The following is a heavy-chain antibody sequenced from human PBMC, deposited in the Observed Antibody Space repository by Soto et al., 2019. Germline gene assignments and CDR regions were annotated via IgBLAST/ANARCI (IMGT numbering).Heavy chain of an antibody. D-gene: IGHD2-2*01. CDR1: GFTFSSYS. V-gene: IGHV3-21*01. J-gene: IGHJ4*02. CDR3: ARVSGQYQLLSPLDY. CDR2: ISSSSSYI. Sequence: KSGGSLRLSCAASGFTFSSYSMNWVRQAPGKGLEWVSSISSSSSYIYYADSVKGRFTISRDNAKNSLYLQMNSLRAEDTAVYYCARVSGQYQLLSPLDYWGQGTLVTVSS.